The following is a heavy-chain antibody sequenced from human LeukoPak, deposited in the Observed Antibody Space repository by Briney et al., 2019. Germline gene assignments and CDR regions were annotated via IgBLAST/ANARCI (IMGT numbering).Heavy chain of an antibody. CDR3: ARLSGYEFDY. V-gene: IGHV4-34*01. CDR2: INHSGST. D-gene: IGHD5-12*01. Sequence: SETLSLTCAVYGGSFSGYYWSWIRQPPGKGLEWIGEINHSGSTNYNPSLKSRVTISVDKSKNQFSLKLSSVTAADTAVYYCARLSGYEFDYWGQGTLVTVSS. J-gene: IGHJ4*02. CDR1: GGSFSGYY.